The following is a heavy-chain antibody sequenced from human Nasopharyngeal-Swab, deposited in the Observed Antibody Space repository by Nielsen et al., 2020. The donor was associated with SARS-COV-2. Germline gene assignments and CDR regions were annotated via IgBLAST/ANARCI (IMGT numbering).Heavy chain of an antibody. CDR2: ISGSGGST. D-gene: IGHD6-6*01. J-gene: IGHJ4*02. V-gene: IGHV3-23*01. Sequence: GESLKISCAASGFTFSSYAMSWVRQAPGKGLEWVSSISGSGGSTYYADSVKGRFTISRDNSKNTLYLQMNSLRAEDTAVYYCARDSSSSLFDYWGQGTLVTVSS. CDR1: GFTFSSYA. CDR3: ARDSSSSLFDY.